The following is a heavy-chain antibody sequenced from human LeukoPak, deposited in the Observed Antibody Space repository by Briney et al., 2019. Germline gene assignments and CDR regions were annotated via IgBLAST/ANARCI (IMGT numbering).Heavy chain of an antibody. V-gene: IGHV3-74*01. Sequence: GGSLTLSCAVSGFTLSSDWMHWVRQAPGRGLEWVSRMNQDGSNTSYADSVKGRFTISRDNAKNTVYLQMNSLRAEDSAVYYCATVFGYWGQGTLVTVSS. J-gene: IGHJ4*02. CDR1: GFTLSSDW. CDR3: ATVFGY. CDR2: MNQDGSNT.